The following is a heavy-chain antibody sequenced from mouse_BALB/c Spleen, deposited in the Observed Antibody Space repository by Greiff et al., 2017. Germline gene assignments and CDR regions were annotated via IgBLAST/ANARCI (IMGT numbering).Heavy chain of an antibody. V-gene: IGHV7-3*02. Sequence: EVKLVESGGGLVQPGGSLRLSCATSGFTFTDYYMSWVRQPPGKALEWLGFIRNKANGYTTEYSASVKGRFTISRDNSQSILYLQMNTLRAEDSATYYCARVSSTATYFDYWGQGTTLTVSS. CDR2: IRNKANGYTT. CDR1: GFTFTDYY. J-gene: IGHJ2*01. CDR3: ARVSSTATYFDY. D-gene: IGHD1-2*01.